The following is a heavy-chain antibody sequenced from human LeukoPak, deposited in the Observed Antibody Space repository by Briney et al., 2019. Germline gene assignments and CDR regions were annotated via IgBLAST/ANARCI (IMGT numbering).Heavy chain of an antibody. V-gene: IGHV3-66*01. CDR2: IYSDGTT. D-gene: IGHD3-10*01. Sequence: GGSLRLSCGASGFTISTNYRTWVRQAPGKGLEWVSMIYSDGTTYHADSVKGRLTISRDNSKNTLYLQMNSLRFEDTAVYYCARASQGGAGSLGFDYWGQGTLVTVSS. CDR1: GFTISTNY. J-gene: IGHJ4*02. CDR3: ARASQGGAGSLGFDY.